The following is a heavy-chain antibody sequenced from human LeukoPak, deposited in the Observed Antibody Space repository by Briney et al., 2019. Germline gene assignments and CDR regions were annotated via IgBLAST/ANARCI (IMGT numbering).Heavy chain of an antibody. Sequence: GGSLRLSCAASALTLGGYWMHWVRQAPGKGLVWVSRINGDASSTSYADSVKGRFTISRDNAKSTLYLQMNSLRVEDTAVYYCARARGNTYGYFEYWGQGTLVTVSS. D-gene: IGHD5-18*01. CDR2: INGDASST. CDR3: ARARGNTYGYFEY. CDR1: ALTLGGYW. J-gene: IGHJ4*02. V-gene: IGHV3-74*01.